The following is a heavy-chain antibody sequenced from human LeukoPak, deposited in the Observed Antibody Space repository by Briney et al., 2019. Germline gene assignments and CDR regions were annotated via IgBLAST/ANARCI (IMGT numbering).Heavy chain of an antibody. D-gene: IGHD5-18*01. CDR2: ISYDGSNK. CDR1: GFTFSSYA. J-gene: IGHJ4*02. CDR3: ARVAYSYGPFDY. V-gene: IGHV3-30-3*01. Sequence: GGSLRLSCAASGFTFSSYAMHWVRQAPGKGLEWVAVISYDGSNKYYADSVKGRFTISRDNSKNTLYLQMNSLRAEDTAVYYCARVAYSYGPFDYWGQGTLVTVSS.